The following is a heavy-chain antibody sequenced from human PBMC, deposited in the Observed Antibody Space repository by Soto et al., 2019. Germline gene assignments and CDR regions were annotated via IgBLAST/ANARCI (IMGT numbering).Heavy chain of an antibody. CDR2: MFYGVSA. CDR1: GSSINSSGYY. CDR3: ARLPSRHLVDY. D-gene: IGHD3-3*02. V-gene: IGHV4-39*01. J-gene: IGHJ4*02. Sequence: SETLSLTCTVSGSSINSSGYYWGWIRQPPGKGLEWIGSMFYGVSAYYNPSLKSRVTVSVDTSKNQFSLNLRSVTAADTAVYYCARLPSRHLVDYWGQGTLVTVSS.